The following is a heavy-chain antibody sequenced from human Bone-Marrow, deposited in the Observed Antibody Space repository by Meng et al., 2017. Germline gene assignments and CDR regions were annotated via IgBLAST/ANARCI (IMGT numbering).Heavy chain of an antibody. CDR1: GGSFSGYY. CDR3: ARVLPMIVVANAFDI. V-gene: IGHV4-34*01. CDR2: INHSGST. J-gene: IGHJ3*02. D-gene: IGHD3-22*01. Sequence: QVQLQQWGAGLLKPSETLSLTCAVYGGSFSGYYWSWIRQPPGKGLEWIGEINHSGSTNYNPSLKSRVTISVDTSKNQFSLKLSSVTAADTAVYYCARVLPMIVVANAFDIWGQGTMVTVSS.